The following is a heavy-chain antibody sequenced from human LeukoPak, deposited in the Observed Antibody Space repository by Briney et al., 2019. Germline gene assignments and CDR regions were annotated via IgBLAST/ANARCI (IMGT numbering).Heavy chain of an antibody. CDR2: IYYSGST. V-gene: IGHV4-39*01. D-gene: IGHD3-22*01. CDR3: ARGYYDSSGYYLNFDY. CDR1: GGSISSSSYY. Sequence: SETLSLTCTVCGGSISSSSYYWGWIRQPPGKGLEWIGSIYYSGSTYYNPSLKSRVTISVDTSKNQFSLKLSSVTAADTAVYYCARGYYDSSGYYLNFDYWGQGTLVTVSS. J-gene: IGHJ4*02.